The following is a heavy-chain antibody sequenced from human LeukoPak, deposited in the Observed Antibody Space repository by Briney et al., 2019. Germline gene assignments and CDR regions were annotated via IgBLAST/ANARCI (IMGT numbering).Heavy chain of an antibody. J-gene: IGHJ4*02. CDR3: TRRRVGDKIDY. Sequence: TSETLSLTCTVSGGSISSSSYYWGWIRQPPGKGLEWIGSIYYSGSTYYNPSLKSRVTISVDTSKNQFSLKLSSVTAADTAVYYCTRRRVGDKIDYWGQGTLVTVSS. CDR2: IYYSGST. V-gene: IGHV4-39*01. CDR1: GGSISSSSYY.